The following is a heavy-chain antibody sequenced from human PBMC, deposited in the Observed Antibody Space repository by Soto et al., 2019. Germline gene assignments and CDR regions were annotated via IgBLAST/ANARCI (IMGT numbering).Heavy chain of an antibody. D-gene: IGHD1-26*01. CDR1: GFTFSSYG. CDR3: AKVGDVYNSFFDY. Sequence: QVQLVESGGGVVQPGRSLRLSCAASGFTFSSYGMHWVRQARGKGLEWVAVMSYDGSKKYYADSVKGRFTISRDNSKNTLYLQMNSLRAEDTAVYYCAKVGDVYNSFFDYWGQGTLVTVSS. V-gene: IGHV3-30*18. CDR2: MSYDGSKK. J-gene: IGHJ4*02.